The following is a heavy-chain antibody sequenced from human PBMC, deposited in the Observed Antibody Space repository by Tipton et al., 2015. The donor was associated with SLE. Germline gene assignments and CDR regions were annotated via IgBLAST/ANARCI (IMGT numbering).Heavy chain of an antibody. CDR2: ISAYNGNT. V-gene: IGHV1-18*01. D-gene: IGHD2-15*01. J-gene: IGHJ4*02. CDR3: ARASYCSGGSCYPHYFDY. CDR1: GYTFTSYG. Sequence: QSGAEVKKPGASVKVSCKASGYTFTSYGISWVRQAPGQRLEWMGWISAYNGNTNYAQKLQGRVTMTTDTSTSTAYMELRSLRSDDTAVYYCARASYCSGGSCYPHYFDYWGQGTLVTVSS.